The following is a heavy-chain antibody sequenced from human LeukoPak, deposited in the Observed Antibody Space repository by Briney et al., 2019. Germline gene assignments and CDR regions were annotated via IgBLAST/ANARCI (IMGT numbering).Heavy chain of an antibody. J-gene: IGHJ2*01. V-gene: IGHV4-4*07. D-gene: IGHD3-22*01. CDR2: IYTSGST. CDR1: GGSISGYF. Sequence: PSETLSLTCTVSGGSISGYFWSWIRQPAGKGPEWIGRIYTSGSTNYNPSLKTRVTMSVDTSKNQFSLKLSSVTAADTAMYYCARAPPDSSGHHNRYFDLWGRGTLVTVSS. CDR3: ARAPPDSSGHHNRYFDL.